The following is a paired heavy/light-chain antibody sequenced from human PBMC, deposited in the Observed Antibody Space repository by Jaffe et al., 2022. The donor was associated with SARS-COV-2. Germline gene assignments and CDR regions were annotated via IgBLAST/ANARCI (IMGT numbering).Heavy chain of an antibody. J-gene: IGHJ3*02. CDR3: ARDSSQGSSDAFDI. CDR1: GFTIDDYG. V-gene: IGHV3-20*01. Sequence: EVQLVESGGGVVRPGGSLRLSCAASGFTIDDYGMSWVRQAPGKGLEWVSGINWNGGRIGYADSVKGRFTISRDNAKNSLYLQMDSLRAEDTAFYHCARDSSQGSSDAFDIWGQGTMVTVSS. D-gene: IGHD2-2*01. CDR2: INWNGGRI.
Light chain of an antibody. CDR1: QSVTSY. CDR3: QQRSNWPR. V-gene: IGKV3-11*01. J-gene: IGKJ2*01. CDR2: DAS. Sequence: DIVLTQSPATLSLSPGERATLSCRASQSVTSYLAWYQQKPGQAPRLLIYDASHRATGIPARFSGSGSGTDFTLTISSLEPEDFAVYYCQQRSNWPRFGQGTKLEIK.